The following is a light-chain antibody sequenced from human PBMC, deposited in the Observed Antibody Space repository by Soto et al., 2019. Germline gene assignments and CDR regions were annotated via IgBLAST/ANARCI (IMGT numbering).Light chain of an antibody. CDR3: QQYNSYSQM. Sequence: DIQMTQSPSTLSASVGDRVTITCRASQSISSWLAWYQQKPGKAPKLLIYDASSLESGVPSRFSGSGSGTEFTLTISSLQPDDFATYYCQQYNSYSQMFGQGTKGDIK. J-gene: IGKJ1*01. V-gene: IGKV1-5*01. CDR2: DAS. CDR1: QSISSW.